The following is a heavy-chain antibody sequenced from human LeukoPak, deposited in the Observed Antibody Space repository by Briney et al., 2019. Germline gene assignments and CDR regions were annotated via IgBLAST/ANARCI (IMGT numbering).Heavy chain of an antibody. Sequence: QHGGSLRLSCAASGFTFSSYGMHWVRQAPGKGLEWVAVISYDGSNKYYADSVKGRFTISRDNSKNTLYLQMNSLRAEDTAVYYCAKDPVHSSSWQYYFDYWGQGTLVTVSS. CDR1: GFTFSSYG. D-gene: IGHD6-13*01. J-gene: IGHJ4*02. CDR3: AKDPVHSSSWQYYFDY. CDR2: ISYDGSNK. V-gene: IGHV3-30*18.